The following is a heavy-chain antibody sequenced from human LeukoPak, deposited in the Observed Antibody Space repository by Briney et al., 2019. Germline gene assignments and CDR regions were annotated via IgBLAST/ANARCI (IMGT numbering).Heavy chain of an antibody. Sequence: SQTLSLTCVISGDSVSSTSAAWNWIRQFPSRGLEWLGRTYYRSKWYSDYAVSVRGRITVNPDTSTNQFSLQLNSVTPEDTAVYYCARYTSSWFFDSWGLGTLVTVSS. CDR2: TYYRSKWYS. J-gene: IGHJ4*02. CDR1: GDSVSSTSAA. V-gene: IGHV6-1*01. D-gene: IGHD6-13*01. CDR3: ARYTSSWFFDS.